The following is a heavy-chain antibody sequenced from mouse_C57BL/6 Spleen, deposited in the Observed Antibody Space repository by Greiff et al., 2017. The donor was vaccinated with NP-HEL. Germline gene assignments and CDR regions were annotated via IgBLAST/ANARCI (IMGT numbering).Heavy chain of an antibody. CDR3: ARRHYGNGGFAY. J-gene: IGHJ3*01. CDR1: GYSFTGYY. D-gene: IGHD2-1*01. Sequence: EVQRVESGPELVKPGASVKISCKASGYSFTGYYMNWVKQSPEKSLEWIGEINPSTGGTTYNQKFKAKATLTVDKSSSTAYMQLKSLTSEDSAVYYCARRHYGNGGFAYWGQGTLVTVSA. CDR2: INPSTGGT. V-gene: IGHV1-42*01.